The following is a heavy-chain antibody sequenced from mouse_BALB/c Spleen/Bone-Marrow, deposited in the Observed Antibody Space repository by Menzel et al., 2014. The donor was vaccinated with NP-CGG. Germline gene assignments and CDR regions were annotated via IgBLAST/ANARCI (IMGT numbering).Heavy chain of an antibody. D-gene: IGHD2-14*01. V-gene: IGHV1S130*01. J-gene: IGHJ2*01. Sequence: QVQLKQSGSVLVRPGASVKLSYKASGYTFTNSWIHWAKQRPGQGLDWIGEIHPNSGNTNSNEKFKGKATLTVDTSSSTAYVDLSSLTSEDSAVYYCARHHRFAYYFDYWGQGTTLTVSS. CDR1: GYTFTNSW. CDR3: ARHHRFAYYFDY. CDR2: IHPNSGNT.